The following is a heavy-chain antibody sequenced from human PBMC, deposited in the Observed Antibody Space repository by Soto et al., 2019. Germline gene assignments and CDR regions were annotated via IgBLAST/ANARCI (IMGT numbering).Heavy chain of an antibody. J-gene: IGHJ4*02. Sequence: PGGSLRLSCAASGFTFSSYAMSWVRQAPGKGLEWVSGISGNGVSTFYADSVKGRCTISRDNSKNTVYLQMNSLRAEDTAVYYCAKFDYDSSGSYFDYWGQGTLVTVSS. CDR1: GFTFSSYA. CDR3: AKFDYDSSGSYFDY. CDR2: ISGNGVST. V-gene: IGHV3-23*01. D-gene: IGHD3-22*01.